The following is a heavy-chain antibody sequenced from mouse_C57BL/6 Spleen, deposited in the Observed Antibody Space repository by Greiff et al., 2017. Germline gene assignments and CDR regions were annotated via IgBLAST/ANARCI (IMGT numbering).Heavy chain of an antibody. V-gene: IGHV1-69*01. D-gene: IGHD2-12*01. Sequence: QVQLQQPGAELVKPGASVKLSCKASGYTFTSYWMHWVKQRPGQGLEWIGEIDPSDSYTNYNQKFKGKSTLTVDKSSSTAYMQLSSLTSEDSAVYYWARAGCYPFAYWGQGTLVTVSA. CDR3: ARAGCYPFAY. J-gene: IGHJ3*01. CDR2: IDPSDSYT. CDR1: GYTFTSYW.